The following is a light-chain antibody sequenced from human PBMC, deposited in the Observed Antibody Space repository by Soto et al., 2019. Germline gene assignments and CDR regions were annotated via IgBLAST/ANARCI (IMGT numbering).Light chain of an antibody. CDR2: AAS. Sequence: DIQVTQSPSSVSASVGVRVTITCRASQGITSWLAWYQQKPGRAPKTLIYAASSLQSGLPSRFSAGGSGTDFTLTFSSLQPEEFATYYCQQTTSFPLPCGGGTNVEIK. J-gene: IGKJ4*01. CDR3: QQTTSFPLP. CDR1: QGITSW. V-gene: IGKV1-12*01.